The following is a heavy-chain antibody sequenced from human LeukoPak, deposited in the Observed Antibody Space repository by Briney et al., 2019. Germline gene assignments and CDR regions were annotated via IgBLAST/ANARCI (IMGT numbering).Heavy chain of an antibody. CDR1: GGSISSGDHY. CDR2: IYYSGST. CDR3: AREKRQYGNWFDP. J-gene: IGHJ5*02. D-gene: IGHD2-2*01. V-gene: IGHV4-30-4*01. Sequence: SETLSLTCTVSGGSISSGDHYWSWIRQPPGKGLEWIGYIYYSGSTYYNPSLKSRVTISVDTSKNQFSLKLSSVTAADTAVYYCAREKRQYGNWFDPWGQGTLVTVSP.